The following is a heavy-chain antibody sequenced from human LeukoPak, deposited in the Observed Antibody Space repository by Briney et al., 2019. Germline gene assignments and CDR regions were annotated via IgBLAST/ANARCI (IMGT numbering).Heavy chain of an antibody. CDR3: ARESSTNYYYYYGMDV. CDR1: GGSISSSSYY. CDR2: IYYSGST. Sequence: SETLSLTCTVSGGSISSSSYYWGWIRQPPGTGLEWIGSIYYSGSTYYNPSLKSRVTISVDTSKNQFSLKLSSVTAADTAVYYCARESSTNYYYYYGMDVWGQGTTVTVSS. V-gene: IGHV4-39*07. J-gene: IGHJ6*02. D-gene: IGHD2-2*01.